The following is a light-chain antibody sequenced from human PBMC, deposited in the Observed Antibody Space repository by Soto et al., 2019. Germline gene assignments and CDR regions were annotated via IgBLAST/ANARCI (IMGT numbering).Light chain of an antibody. CDR1: TSNIGTFY. V-gene: IGLV1-47*02. CDR3: AAWDENLNAYV. Sequence: QSVLTQPPSAPSTPGQTVTISCSGSTSNIGTFYVYWYQHLPGTAPKLLIYLGAQRASGVSDRFSGSKSGTSASLAINGLRSDDEADYYCAAWDENLNAYVLGSGTKVTVL. J-gene: IGLJ1*01. CDR2: LGA.